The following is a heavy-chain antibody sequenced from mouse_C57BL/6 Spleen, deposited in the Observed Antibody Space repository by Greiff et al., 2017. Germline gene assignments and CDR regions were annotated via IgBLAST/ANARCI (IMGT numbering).Heavy chain of an antibody. V-gene: IGHV1-9*01. D-gene: IGHD3-2*02. Sequence: QVQLKESGAELMKPGASVKLSCKATGYTFTGYWIEWVKQRPGHGLEWIGEILPGRGSTNYNEKFKGKATFTADTSSNTAYMQLSSLTTEDSAIYYCARGGLTLQLRLPPSYWGQGTTLTVSS. J-gene: IGHJ2*01. CDR1: GYTFTGYW. CDR3: ARGGLTLQLRLPPSY. CDR2: ILPGRGST.